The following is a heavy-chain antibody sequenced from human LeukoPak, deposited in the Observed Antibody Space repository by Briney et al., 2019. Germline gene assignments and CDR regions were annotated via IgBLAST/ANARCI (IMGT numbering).Heavy chain of an antibody. V-gene: IGHV3-7*03. J-gene: IGHJ6*02. D-gene: IGHD3-3*01. Sequence: PGGSLRLSCAASGFTFSSYWMSWVRQAPGKGLEWVANIKQDGSKKYYVDSVKGRFTISRDNAKNSLYLQMNSLRAEDTAVYYCARAGPSDFRSQNYYGMDVWGQGTTVTVSS. CDR1: GFTFSSYW. CDR3: ARAGPSDFRSQNYYGMDV. CDR2: IKQDGSKK.